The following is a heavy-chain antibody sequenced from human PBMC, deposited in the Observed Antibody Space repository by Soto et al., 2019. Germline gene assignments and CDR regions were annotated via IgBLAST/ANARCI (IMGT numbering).Heavy chain of an antibody. CDR3: GGRTSLASVQLFVGEISNHNWFDP. Sequence: HLQLQESGPGLVKPSETLSLTCTVSNDSSSNPIYYWGWIRQPPGKGLEWIGSIYHTGSSYYNPSLQGRVTISMDKSKNQFSLKLTSVTAADTAIYFCGGRTSLASVQLFVGEISNHNWFDPWSQGTLVTVSS. J-gene: IGHJ5*02. V-gene: IGHV4-39*01. D-gene: IGHD3-10*01. CDR2: IYHTGSS. CDR1: NDSSSNPIYY.